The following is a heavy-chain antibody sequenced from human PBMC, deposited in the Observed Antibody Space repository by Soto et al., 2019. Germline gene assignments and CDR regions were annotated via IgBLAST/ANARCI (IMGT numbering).Heavy chain of an antibody. Sequence: EVQLVESGGGLVQPGGSLRLSCAASGFTFSSYWMSWVRQAPGKGLEWVANIKQDGSEKYYVDSVKGRFTISRDNAKNSLYLQMNSLRAEDTAVYYCARYRRCSSTSCYCNNLPLGYWGQGTLVTVSS. J-gene: IGHJ4*02. CDR2: IKQDGSEK. CDR1: GFTFSSYW. D-gene: IGHD2-2*01. V-gene: IGHV3-7*01. CDR3: ARYRRCSSTSCYCNNLPLGY.